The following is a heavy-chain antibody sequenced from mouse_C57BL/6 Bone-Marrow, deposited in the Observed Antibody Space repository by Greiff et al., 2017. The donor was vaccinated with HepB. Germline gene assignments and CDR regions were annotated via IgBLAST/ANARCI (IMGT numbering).Heavy chain of an antibody. CDR1: GFSLPSYA. CDR2: IWTGGGT. V-gene: IGHV2-9-1*01. Sequence: QVQLLQSGPGLVAPSQSLSITCTVSGFSLPSYAISWVRQPPGKGLEWLGVIWTGGGTNYNSALKSRLSISKDNSKSQVILKMNSLHTNDTARYYCARKTAQATDAMDYWGQGTSVTVSS. D-gene: IGHD3-2*02. J-gene: IGHJ4*01. CDR3: ARKTAQATDAMDY.